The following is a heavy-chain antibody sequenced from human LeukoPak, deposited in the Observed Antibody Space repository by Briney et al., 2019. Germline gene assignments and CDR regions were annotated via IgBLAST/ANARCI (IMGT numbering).Heavy chain of an antibody. D-gene: IGHD3-3*02. CDR1: GFTFSSYA. CDR3: AKISSFLGGYGDY. J-gene: IGHJ4*02. CDR2: ISGSGGST. Sequence: GVSLRLSCAASGFTFSSYAMSWVRQAPGKGLEWVSAISGSGGSTYYADSVKGRFTISRDNSKNTLYLQMNSLRAEDTAVYYCAKISSFLGGYGDYWGQGTLVTVSS. V-gene: IGHV3-23*01.